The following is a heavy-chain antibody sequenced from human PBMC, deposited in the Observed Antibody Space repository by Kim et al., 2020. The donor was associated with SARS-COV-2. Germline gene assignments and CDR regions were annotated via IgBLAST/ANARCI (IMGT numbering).Heavy chain of an antibody. CDR1: GFKFDDYG. V-gene: IGHV3-43*02. Sequence: GGSLRLSCAASGFKFDDYGMNWVRQVPGRGLEWVSLSYGFRGGLEYADSVRGRFTMSRDDSNKFVFLQMNSLTPEDSALYYCARGVIPPALSYYHYQFMDVWGKGTTVIVSS. CDR2: SYGFRGGL. CDR3: ARGVIPPALSYYHYQFMDV. D-gene: IGHD2-2*01. J-gene: IGHJ6*03.